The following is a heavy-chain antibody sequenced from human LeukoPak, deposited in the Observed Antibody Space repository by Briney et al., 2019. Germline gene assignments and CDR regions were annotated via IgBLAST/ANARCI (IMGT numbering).Heavy chain of an antibody. CDR3: ARGGHDYYGFDV. J-gene: IGHJ6*02. CDR1: GFTFSTYS. V-gene: IGHV3-48*02. CDR2: ISSGSSTI. Sequence: GRSLRLSCEASGFTFSTYSMNWVRQAPGKGLEWVSYISSGSSTIYYADSVKGRFTISRDNAQNSLFLQMNSLRDEDTAVYYCARGGHDYYGFDVWGQGTTVTVSS.